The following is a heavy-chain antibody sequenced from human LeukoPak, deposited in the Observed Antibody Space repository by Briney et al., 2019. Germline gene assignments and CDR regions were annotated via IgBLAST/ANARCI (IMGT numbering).Heavy chain of an antibody. J-gene: IGHJ4*02. D-gene: IGHD1-26*01. CDR2: IRSKANSYAT. Sequence: GGSLRLSCAASGFTFSGSAMHWVRQASGKGLEWVGRIRSKANSYATAYAASVKGRFTISRDDSKNTAYLQMNSLRAEDTAVYYCAKDHGGSYSMEFDYWGQGTLVTVSS. CDR1: GFTFSGSA. V-gene: IGHV3-73*01. CDR3: AKDHGGSYSMEFDY.